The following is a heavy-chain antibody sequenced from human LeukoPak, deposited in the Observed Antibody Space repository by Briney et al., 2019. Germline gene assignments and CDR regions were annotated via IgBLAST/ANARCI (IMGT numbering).Heavy chain of an antibody. CDR3: AGRYYYGSGSYYI. J-gene: IGHJ4*02. CDR1: GGSISSYY. Sequence: SETLSLTCTVSGGSISSYYWSWIRQPAGKGLEWIGRIYTSGSTNYNPSLKGRVTMSVDTSKSQFSLKLSSVTAADTAVYYCAGRYYYGSGSYYIWGQGTLVTVSS. CDR2: IYTSGST. V-gene: IGHV4-4*07. D-gene: IGHD3-10*01.